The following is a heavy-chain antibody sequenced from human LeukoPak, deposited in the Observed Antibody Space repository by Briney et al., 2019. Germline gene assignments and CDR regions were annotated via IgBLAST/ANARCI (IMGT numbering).Heavy chain of an antibody. CDR3: ARDRTSVGGVIGQPFDP. D-gene: IGHD3-16*01. J-gene: IGHJ5*02. Sequence: PSETLSLTCTVSGGSISGYSWSWVRQPPGKGLERIGRIYTSGSTNYNPSLKSRVTMSVDTSKNQFSLKLSSVTAADTAVYYCARDRTSVGGVIGQPFDPWGQGTLVTVSS. CDR1: GGSISGYS. V-gene: IGHV4-4*07. CDR2: IYTSGST.